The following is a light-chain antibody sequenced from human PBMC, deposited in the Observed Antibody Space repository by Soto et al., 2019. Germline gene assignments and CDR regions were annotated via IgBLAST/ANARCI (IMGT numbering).Light chain of an antibody. Sequence: EIVMTQSPATLSMSPGERATLSCRASQSVSSNFAWYQQRPAQAPRLLIYDVSTRATGVPTRFSGSGSGTEVTLTISSLQSEDFAVYYCQQYHDWPLTFGGGTRVEIK. CDR1: QSVSSN. CDR2: DVS. J-gene: IGKJ4*01. V-gene: IGKV3D-15*01. CDR3: QQYHDWPLT.